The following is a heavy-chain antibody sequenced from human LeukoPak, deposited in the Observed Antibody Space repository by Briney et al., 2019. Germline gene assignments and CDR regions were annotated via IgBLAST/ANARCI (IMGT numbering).Heavy chain of an antibody. J-gene: IGHJ4*02. CDR2: ISGSGGST. CDR1: GFTFSSYA. V-gene: IGHV3-23*01. Sequence: GGSLRLSCAASGFTFSSYAVSWVRQAPGKGLEWVSAISGSGGSTYYADSVKGRFTISRDNSKNTLYLQMNSLRAEDTAVYYCARVGFSAARSYYFDYWGQGTLVTVSS. CDR3: ARVGFSAARSYYFDY. D-gene: IGHD6-6*01.